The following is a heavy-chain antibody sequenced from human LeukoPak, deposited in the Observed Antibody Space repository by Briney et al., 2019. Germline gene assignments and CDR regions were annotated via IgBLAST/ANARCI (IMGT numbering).Heavy chain of an antibody. V-gene: IGHV4-34*01. CDR3: ARTGVGAITSWFDP. CDR2: IYYSGST. D-gene: IGHD1-26*01. J-gene: IGHJ5*02. CDR1: GGSFSGYY. Sequence: SETLSLTCAVYGGSFSGYYWSWIRQPPGKGLEWIGSIYYSGSTYYNPSLKSRVTISVDTSKNQFSLKLSSVTAADTAVYYCARTGVGAITSWFDPWGQGTLVTVSS.